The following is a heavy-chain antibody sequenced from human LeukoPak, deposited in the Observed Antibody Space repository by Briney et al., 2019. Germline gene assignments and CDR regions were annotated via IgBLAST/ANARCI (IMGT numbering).Heavy chain of an antibody. CDR3: AKVHETFCSGTSCYEGYLDY. D-gene: IGHD2-2*01. Sequence: PGRSLRLSCAASGFTFSNYGMHWVRQAPGKGLEWVAVISYDGSNKYYADSVKGRFTISRDNSKNTLYLQMNSLRPEDTAVHYCAKVHETFCSGTSCYEGYLDYWGQGTLVTVSS. J-gene: IGHJ4*02. CDR1: GFTFSNYG. CDR2: ISYDGSNK. V-gene: IGHV3-30*18.